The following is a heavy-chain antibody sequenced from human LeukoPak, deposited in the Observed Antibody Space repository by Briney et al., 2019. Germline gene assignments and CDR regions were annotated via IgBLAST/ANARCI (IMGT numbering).Heavy chain of an antibody. J-gene: IGHJ5*02. V-gene: IGHV4-59*12. CDR1: SGSISSYY. D-gene: IGHD5-12*01. Sequence: PSETLSLTCTVSSGSISSYYWSWLRQPPGKGVEWIGHNHGSRTNKYTPYLKSRVTMSADTSKNQFSRKLSSVTAADTAVYYCAREAGLYSGYDNNWFDPWGQGTLVTVSS. CDR2: NHGSRTN. CDR3: AREAGLYSGYDNNWFDP.